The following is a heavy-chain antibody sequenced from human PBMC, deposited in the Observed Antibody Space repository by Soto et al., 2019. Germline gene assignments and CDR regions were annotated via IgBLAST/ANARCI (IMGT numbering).Heavy chain of an antibody. CDR3: ARWVYDSSGYYYYYYYGMDV. D-gene: IGHD3-22*01. CDR1: GGTFSSYA. J-gene: IGHJ6*02. CDR2: IIPIFGTA. Sequence: QVQLVQSGAEVKKPGSSVKVSCKASGGTFSSYAISWVRQAPGQGLEWMGGIIPIFGTANYAQKFQGRVTITADEPTSTAYMELSSLRSEDTAVYYCARWVYDSSGYYYYYYYGMDVWGQGTTVTVSS. V-gene: IGHV1-69*01.